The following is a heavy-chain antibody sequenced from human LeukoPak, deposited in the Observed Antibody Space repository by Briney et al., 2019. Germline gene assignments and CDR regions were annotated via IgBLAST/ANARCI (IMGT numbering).Heavy chain of an antibody. CDR2: IYSGGST. Sequence: GGSLRLSCAASGFTFSSYGMSWVRQAPGKGLEWVSVIYSGGSTYYADSVKGRFTISRDNSKNTLYLQMNSLRAEDTAVYYCARARSGIDYWGQGTLVTVSS. J-gene: IGHJ4*02. CDR3: ARARSGIDY. CDR1: GFTFSSYG. V-gene: IGHV3-66*01. D-gene: IGHD2-15*01.